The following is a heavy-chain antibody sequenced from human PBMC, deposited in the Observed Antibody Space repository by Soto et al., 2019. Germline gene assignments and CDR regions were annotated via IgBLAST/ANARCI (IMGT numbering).Heavy chain of an antibody. V-gene: IGHV3-21*01. Sequence: GGSLRLSCAASGFTFSSYSMNWVRQAPGKGLEWVSSISSSSSYIYYADSVKGRFTISRDNAKNSLYLQMNSLRAEDTAVYYCARDRYDFWSGYYTGYYYYMDVWGKGTTVTVSS. D-gene: IGHD3-3*01. CDR2: ISSSSSYI. CDR1: GFTFSSYS. CDR3: ARDRYDFWSGYYTGYYYYMDV. J-gene: IGHJ6*03.